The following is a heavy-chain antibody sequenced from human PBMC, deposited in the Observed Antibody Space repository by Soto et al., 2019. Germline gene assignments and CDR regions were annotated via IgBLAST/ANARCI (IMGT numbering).Heavy chain of an antibody. V-gene: IGHV3-21*01. CDR3: ARSTPGNPFDI. CDR1: GFSFTSYT. J-gene: IGHJ3*02. D-gene: IGHD3-10*01. Sequence: EVQLVESGGGLVKPGGSLRVSCAASGFSFTSYTMNWVRQAPGKGLEWVASISAGGRSIYYADSLKGRSTVSRDNAKSSLYLQMNSLRAVYSVIHHCARSTPGNPFDIWGQGTMVTVSS. CDR2: ISAGGRSI.